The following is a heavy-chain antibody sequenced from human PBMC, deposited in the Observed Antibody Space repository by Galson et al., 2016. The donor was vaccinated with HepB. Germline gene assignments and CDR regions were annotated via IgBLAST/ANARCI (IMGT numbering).Heavy chain of an antibody. V-gene: IGHV3-48*04. CDR1: GFTFSLYS. CDR2: ISTGGTTI. D-gene: IGHD2-21*02. Sequence: SLRLSCAASGFTFSLYSMYWVRQAPGKGLDWVSYISTGGTTIYYADSVKGRFTISRDNAKNLLYLQMNSLRVGDTAVYYCARDPYCGGDCNSPRYFDLWGRGTLVTVSS. CDR3: ARDPYCGGDCNSPRYFDL. J-gene: IGHJ2*01.